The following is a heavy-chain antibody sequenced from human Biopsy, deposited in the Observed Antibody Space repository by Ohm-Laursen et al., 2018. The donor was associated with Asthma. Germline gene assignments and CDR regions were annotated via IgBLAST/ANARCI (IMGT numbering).Heavy chain of an antibody. J-gene: IGHJ4*02. CDR1: GFTFRSYA. D-gene: IGHD2-15*01. Sequence: SLRLSCAASGFTFRSYAMHWVRQAPGKGLEWVAVGGSYYDGGLKYYADSVNGRFTVSRDDSKNTLYLEMNSLRPDDTAFYYCARDVMGWYFPAFDFWGQGTLVTVSS. V-gene: IGHV3-30-3*01. CDR3: ARDVMGWYFPAFDF. CDR2: GGSYYDGGLK.